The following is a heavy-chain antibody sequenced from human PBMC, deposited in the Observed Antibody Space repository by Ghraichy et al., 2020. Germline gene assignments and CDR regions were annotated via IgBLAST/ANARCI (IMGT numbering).Heavy chain of an antibody. CDR2: VYHSGNI. CDR1: DDSINDYY. J-gene: IGHJ4*02. D-gene: IGHD7-27*01. V-gene: IGHV4-59*12. CDR3: ARDRGLTGEFEF. Sequence: SETLSLTCIVTDDSINDYYWNWIRQPPGGGLEWIGHVYHSGNIDYNPSLESRVTMSVDTSKNQFSLRLTSVTAADTAVYFCARDRGLTGEFEFWGQGALVTVSS.